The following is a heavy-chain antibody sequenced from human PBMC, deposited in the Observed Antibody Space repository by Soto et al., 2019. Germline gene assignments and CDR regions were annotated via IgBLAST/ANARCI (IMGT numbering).Heavy chain of an antibody. CDR3: ARTLLKSSGYSIYADP. CDR1: GGSISSSNW. D-gene: IGHD3-22*01. Sequence: SETLSLTCAVSGGSISSSNWWSWVRQPPGKGLEWIGEIYHSGSTYYNPTLKSRVTISVDTSKSQFSLRLSSVTAADTAVYYCARTLLKSSGYSIYADPWGQGTLVTVSS. CDR2: IYHSGST. V-gene: IGHV4-4*02. J-gene: IGHJ5*02.